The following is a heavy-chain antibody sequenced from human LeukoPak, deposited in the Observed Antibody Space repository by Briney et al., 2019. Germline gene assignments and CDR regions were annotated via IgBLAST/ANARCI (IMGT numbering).Heavy chain of an antibody. CDR2: INPSGGST. Sequence: ASVKVSCKASGYTFTSYDINWVRQAPGQGLEWMGIINPSGGSTSYAQKFQGRVTMTRDTSTSTVYMELSSLRSEDTAVYHCARDRGYYDSSPTPNWFDPWGQGTLVTVSS. J-gene: IGHJ5*02. CDR3: ARDRGYYDSSPTPNWFDP. V-gene: IGHV1-46*01. D-gene: IGHD3-22*01. CDR1: GYTFTSYD.